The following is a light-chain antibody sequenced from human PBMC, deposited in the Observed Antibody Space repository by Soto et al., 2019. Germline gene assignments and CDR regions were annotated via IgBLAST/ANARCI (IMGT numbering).Light chain of an antibody. CDR2: SAS. CDR3: QQASSFPLT. J-gene: IGKJ4*01. CDR1: QPISSW. V-gene: IGKV1-12*01. Sequence: IQMTQSPSSVSASVGDRVTITCRSSQPISSWLAWYQQKPGQPPKLLIYSASTLRSGVPSRFSGSASGTLFTLTITNLQPEDFATYYCQQASSFPLTFGGGTKVEV.